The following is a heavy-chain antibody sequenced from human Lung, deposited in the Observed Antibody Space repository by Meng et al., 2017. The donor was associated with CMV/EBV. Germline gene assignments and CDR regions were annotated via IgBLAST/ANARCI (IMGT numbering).Heavy chain of an antibody. D-gene: IGHD6-13*01. CDR3: ARDWEGSWAVFDY. V-gene: IGHV1-2*04. CDR2: INPNSGGT. Sequence: QVQLVQSGAEVKKPGASVKVSCKASGYTFTGYYMHWVRQAPGPGLEWMGWINPNSGGTNYAQKFQGWATMTRDTSISTAYMELSRLRSDDTAVYYCARDWEGSWAVFDYWGQGTLVTVSS. CDR1: GYTFTGYY. J-gene: IGHJ4*02.